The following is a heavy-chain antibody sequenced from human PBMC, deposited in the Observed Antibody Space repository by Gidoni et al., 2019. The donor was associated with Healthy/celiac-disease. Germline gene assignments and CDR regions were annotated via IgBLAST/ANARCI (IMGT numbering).Heavy chain of an antibody. V-gene: IGHV3-21*01. J-gene: IGHJ5*02. CDR1: GFTFSSYS. CDR3: ARDGLPERYSRGWFDP. D-gene: IGHD6-13*01. Sequence: EVQLVESGGGLVKPGGPLRLSCAASGFTFSSYSMNWVRQAPGKGLEWVSSISSSSSYIYYADSVKGRFTISRDNAKNSLYLQMNSLRAEDTAVYYCARDGLPERYSRGWFDPWGQGTLVTVSS. CDR2: ISSSSSYI.